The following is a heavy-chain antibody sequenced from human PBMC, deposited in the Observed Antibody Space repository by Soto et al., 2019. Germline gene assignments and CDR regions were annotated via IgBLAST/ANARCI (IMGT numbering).Heavy chain of an antibody. V-gene: IGHV3-21*01. CDR2: ISSSSAYI. Sequence: EVQVLESGGDLVQPGGSLRLSCAGSGFTFSSSTMSWVRQAPGKGLEWVSSISSSSAYIYNADSLKGRFTISRDNAKNSLYLQMNSLRAEDTAVYFCARDLGEMYAVWGQGTLVTVSS. D-gene: IGHD2-8*01. J-gene: IGHJ4*02. CDR3: ARDLGEMYAV. CDR1: GFTFSSST.